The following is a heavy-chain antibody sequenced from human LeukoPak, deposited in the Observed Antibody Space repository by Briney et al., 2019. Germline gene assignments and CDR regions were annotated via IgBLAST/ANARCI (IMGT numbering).Heavy chain of an antibody. CDR2: IWFDGSNR. Sequence: GGSLRLSCAASGFTFSSYAMSWVRQAPGKGLEWVAVIWFDGSNRNHADSVKGRFTISRDNSKNTLYLQMNSLRVEDTAVYFCVRDYCSGGSCYENNWFDPWGQGTLVTVSS. CDR1: GFTFSSYA. V-gene: IGHV3-33*08. CDR3: VRDYCSGGSCYENNWFDP. D-gene: IGHD2-15*01. J-gene: IGHJ5*02.